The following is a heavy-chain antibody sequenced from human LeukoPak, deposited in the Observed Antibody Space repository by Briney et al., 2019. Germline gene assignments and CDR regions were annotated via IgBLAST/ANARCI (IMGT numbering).Heavy chain of an antibody. J-gene: IGHJ5*02. Sequence: AASVKVSCKASGYTFTSYAMHWARQAPGQRLEWMGWINAGNGNTKYSQKFQGRVTITRDTSASTAYMELSSLRSEDTAVYYCARDHPQYYYGSGSYGAYNWFDPWGQGTLVTVSS. CDR2: INAGNGNT. CDR1: GYTFTSYA. D-gene: IGHD3-10*01. V-gene: IGHV1-3*01. CDR3: ARDHPQYYYGSGSYGAYNWFDP.